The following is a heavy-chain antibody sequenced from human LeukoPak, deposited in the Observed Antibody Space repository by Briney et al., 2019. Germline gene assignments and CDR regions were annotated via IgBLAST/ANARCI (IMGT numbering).Heavy chain of an antibody. D-gene: IGHD2-15*01. V-gene: IGHV3-23*01. Sequence: GGSLRLSCAASGFTFSSYAMSWVRQAPGKGLEWVSAISGSGGSTYYADSVKGRFTISRDNSKNTLYLQMNGLRAEDTAVYYCAKDLGYCSGGSCYPWGQGTLVTVSS. J-gene: IGHJ5*02. CDR1: GFTFSSYA. CDR3: AKDLGYCSGGSCYP. CDR2: ISGSGGST.